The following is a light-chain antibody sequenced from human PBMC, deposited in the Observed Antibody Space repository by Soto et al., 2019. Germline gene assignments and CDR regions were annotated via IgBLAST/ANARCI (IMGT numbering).Light chain of an antibody. CDR2: DGS. Sequence: ALSQLRSTPAYRGRTVTIYSNGTSSDIGGYNYVSWSQHQRSKGPKLMLFDGSKGPSGVPDRHSGCKPGTTASLTASGLHAEDEADYCCCSYADSNNRVFGTGTKVTAL. J-gene: IGLJ1*01. V-gene: IGLV2-8*01. CDR1: SSDIGGYNY. CDR3: CSYADSNNRV.